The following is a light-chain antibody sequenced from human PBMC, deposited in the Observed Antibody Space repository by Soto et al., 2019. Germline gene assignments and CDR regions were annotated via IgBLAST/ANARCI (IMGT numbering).Light chain of an antibody. CDR1: SSEVGGYNY. V-gene: IGLV2-14*01. Sequence: QSALTQPASVSGYPGQSITISCTGTSSEVGGYNYVSWYQQHPGKAYKLMIYEVSNRPSGVSNRFSGSKSGNTASLTISGLQAEDEADYYCSSDPRSSTYGFGTGTKVTVL. CDR3: SSDPRSSTYG. J-gene: IGLJ1*01. CDR2: EVS.